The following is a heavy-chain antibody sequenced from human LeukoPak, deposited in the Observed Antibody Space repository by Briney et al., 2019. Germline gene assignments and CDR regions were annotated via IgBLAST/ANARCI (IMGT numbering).Heavy chain of an antibody. V-gene: IGHV4-39*07. J-gene: IGHJ5*01. CDR1: SGSISSNSDY. D-gene: IGHD2/OR15-2a*01. Sequence: SETLSLTCTVSSGSISSNSDYWGWIRQPPGKGLEWIGSIYYSGTTYYNPSLKSRVTISVDTSKNQFSLKMHFVTAADTAIYYCARDYHDFPAGNWFDFWGHGILVTVSS. CDR2: IYYSGTT. CDR3: ARDYHDFPAGNWFDF.